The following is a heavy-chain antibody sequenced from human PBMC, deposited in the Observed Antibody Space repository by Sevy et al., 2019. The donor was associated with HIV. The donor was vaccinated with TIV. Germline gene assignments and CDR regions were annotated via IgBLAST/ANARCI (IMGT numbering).Heavy chain of an antibody. CDR1: GFTFKSYA. CDR2: IRNDGSTK. CDR3: AKGPHPAVTTSYGFDV. Sequence: GGSLRLSCIVSGFTFKSYAMHWVRQAPGKVLEWVTFIRNDGSTKYYTDSVRGRFTISRDNSKNTLYLQMNSLRGEDTAVYYCAKGPHPAVTTSYGFDVWGQGTTVTVSS. J-gene: IGHJ6*02. V-gene: IGHV3-30*02. D-gene: IGHD4-17*01.